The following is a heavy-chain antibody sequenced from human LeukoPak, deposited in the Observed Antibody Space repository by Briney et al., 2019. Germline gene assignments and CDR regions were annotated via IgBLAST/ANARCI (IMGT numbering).Heavy chain of an antibody. CDR3: ARGLLSTVVTQALDY. CDR2: IIPIFGTA. Sequence: SVKVSCKASGGTFSSYAISWVRQAPGQGLEWMGGIIPIFGTANYAQKFQGRVTITADESTSTAYMELSSLRSEDTAVYCCARGLLSTVVTQALDYWGQGTLVTVSS. CDR1: GGTFSSYA. D-gene: IGHD4-23*01. J-gene: IGHJ4*02. V-gene: IGHV1-69*13.